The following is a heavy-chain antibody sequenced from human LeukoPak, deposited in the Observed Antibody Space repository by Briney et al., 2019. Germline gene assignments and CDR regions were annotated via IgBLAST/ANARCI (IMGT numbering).Heavy chain of an antibody. V-gene: IGHV3-9*01. J-gene: IGHJ6*03. CDR1: GFTFDDYA. CDR3: AKEGADMDV. CDR2: ISWNSGSI. Sequence: GRSLRLSCAASGFTFDDYAMHWVRQAPGKGLEWVSGISWNSGSIGYADSVKGRVTISRDSSENTLYLQMNSLRAEDTAVYFCAKEGADMDVWGKGTTVTVSS.